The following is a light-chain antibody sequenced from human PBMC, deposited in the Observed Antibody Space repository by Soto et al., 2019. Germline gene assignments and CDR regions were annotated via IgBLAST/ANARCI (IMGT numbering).Light chain of an antibody. CDR3: QQYNSYSS. V-gene: IGKV1-5*01. CDR2: DAS. Sequence: DIQMTQSPSTLSASVGDRVTITCRASQSISSWLAWYQQKPGKAPKLLIFDASILESGVPSRFSGSRSGTEFTFIISSLQPDDFATYYCQQYNSYSSFGGGTSVEIK. J-gene: IGKJ4*01. CDR1: QSISSW.